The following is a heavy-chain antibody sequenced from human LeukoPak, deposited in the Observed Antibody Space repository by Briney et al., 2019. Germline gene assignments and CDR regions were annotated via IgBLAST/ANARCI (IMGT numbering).Heavy chain of an antibody. CDR2: INQDGSKK. CDR1: GFTFSSYA. D-gene: IGHD6-13*01. V-gene: IGHV3-7*01. CDR3: ARDTSPSSRSSYFDALDM. J-gene: IGHJ3*02. Sequence: TGRSLRLSCAASGFTFSSYAMHWVRQAQGKGLEWVANINQDGSKKNYVDSVKGRFTISRDNTKNSLFLQMNSLRAEDTAIYYCARDTSPSSRSSYFDALDMWGQGTMVTVSS.